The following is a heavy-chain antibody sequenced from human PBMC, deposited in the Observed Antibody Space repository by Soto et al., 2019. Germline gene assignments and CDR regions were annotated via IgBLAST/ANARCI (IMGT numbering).Heavy chain of an antibody. D-gene: IGHD4-17*01. V-gene: IGHV3-15*01. Sequence: GGSLRLSCAASGFTFSNAWMSWVRQTPGKGLEWVGRVKSKTDDGTTEYAEPVKGRFTISRDDSKNTVYLQMNSLKTEDTAVYYCTSDPLTTYSWPFDYWGQGTLVTVSS. J-gene: IGHJ4*02. CDR1: GFTFSNAW. CDR3: TSDPLTTYSWPFDY. CDR2: VKSKTDDGTT.